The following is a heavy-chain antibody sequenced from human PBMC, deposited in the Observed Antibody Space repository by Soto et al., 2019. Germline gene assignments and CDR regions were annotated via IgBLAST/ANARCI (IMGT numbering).Heavy chain of an antibody. D-gene: IGHD3-9*01. CDR1: GYTFTSYG. Sequence: GASVKVSCKASGYTFTSYGISWVRQAPGQGLEWMGWISAYNGNTNYAQKLQGRVTMTTDTSTSTAYMELRSLRSDDTAVYYCARHFPYYDILTGYSQDSGYFDYWGQGTLVTVSS. CDR3: ARHFPYYDILTGYSQDSGYFDY. CDR2: ISAYNGNT. V-gene: IGHV1-18*01. J-gene: IGHJ4*02.